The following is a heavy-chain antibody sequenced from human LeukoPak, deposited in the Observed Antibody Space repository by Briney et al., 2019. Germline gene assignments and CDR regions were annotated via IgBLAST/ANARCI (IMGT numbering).Heavy chain of an antibody. V-gene: IGHV4-34*01. CDR3: ARGRVAGKPNDY. J-gene: IGHJ4*02. Sequence: SETLSLTCAVYGGSFSGYYWSWIRQPPGKGLEWIGEINHSGSTNYNPSLKSRVTISVDTSKNQFSLKLGSVTAADTAVYYCARGRVAGKPNDYWGQGTLVTVSS. CDR1: GGSFSGYY. CDR2: INHSGST. D-gene: IGHD6-19*01.